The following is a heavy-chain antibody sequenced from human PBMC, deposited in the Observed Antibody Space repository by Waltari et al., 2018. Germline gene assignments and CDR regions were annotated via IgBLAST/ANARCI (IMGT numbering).Heavy chain of an antibody. D-gene: IGHD6-13*01. CDR3: ARARIAAADSEFDY. Sequence: QVQLVQSGAEVKKPGSSVKVSCKASGGTFSSYAISWVRQAPGQGLEWMGGIIPILGIANYAQKFQGRVTITADKSTRTAYMELSRLRSEDTAVDYCARARIAAADSEFDYWGQGTLVTVSS. V-gene: IGHV1-69*10. CDR2: IIPILGIA. CDR1: GGTFSSYA. J-gene: IGHJ4*02.